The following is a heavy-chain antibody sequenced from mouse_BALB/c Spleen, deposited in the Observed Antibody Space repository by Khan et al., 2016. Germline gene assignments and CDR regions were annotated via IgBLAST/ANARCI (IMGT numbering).Heavy chain of an antibody. V-gene: IGHV1S136*01. J-gene: IGHJ2*01. D-gene: IGHD1-1*01. CDR2: INPYNDGT. Sequence: VQLQQSGPELVKPGASVKMSCKASGYTFTSYVMHWVKQKPGQGLEWIGYINPYNDGTKYNEKFKGKATLTSDKSSSTAYMELSSLTSEDSAVYYGAIKATYYGSSHGYFDYWGQGTTLTVSS. CDR1: GYTFTSYV. CDR3: AIKATYYGSSHGYFDY.